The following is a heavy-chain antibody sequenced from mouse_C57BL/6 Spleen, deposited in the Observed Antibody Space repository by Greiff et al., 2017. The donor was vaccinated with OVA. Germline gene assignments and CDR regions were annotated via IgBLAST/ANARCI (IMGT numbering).Heavy chain of an antibody. CDR2: INPNNGGT. J-gene: IGHJ4*01. Sequence: EVQLQQSGPELVKPGASVKISCKASGYTFTDYYMNWVKQSHGKSLEWIGDINPNNGGTSYNQKFKGKATLTVDKSSSTAYMELRSLTSEDSAVYYCAREGLGYDYDVGNAMDYWGQGTSVTVSS. CDR1: GYTFTDYY. V-gene: IGHV1-26*01. D-gene: IGHD2-4*01. CDR3: AREGLGYDYDVGNAMDY.